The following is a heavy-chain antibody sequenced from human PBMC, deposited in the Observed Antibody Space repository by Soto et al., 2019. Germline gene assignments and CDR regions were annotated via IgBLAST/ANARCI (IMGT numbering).Heavy chain of an antibody. CDR3: ARAVGYYDSSGYYFIYDAFDI. CDR1: GGSISSYY. V-gene: IGHV4-59*01. CDR2: IYYSGST. Sequence: SETLSLTCTVSGGSISSYYWSWIRQPPGKGLEWIGYIYYSGSTNYNPSLKSRVTISVDTSKNQFSLKLSSVTAADTAVYYCARAVGYYDSSGYYFIYDAFDIWGQGTMATVSS. J-gene: IGHJ3*02. D-gene: IGHD3-22*01.